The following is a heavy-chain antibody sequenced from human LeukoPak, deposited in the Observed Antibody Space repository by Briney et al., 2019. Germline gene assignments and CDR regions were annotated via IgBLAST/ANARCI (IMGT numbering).Heavy chain of an antibody. CDR3: ARAFNSDY. Sequence: GGSLRLSCAASGFTFSSYWMHWVRQAPGKGLVWVSRINRDGTTTGYADSVKGRFTISRDNAKNTWYLQMNSLRDEDTAVYYCARAFNSDYWGQGTLVTVSS. CDR1: GFTFSSYW. V-gene: IGHV3-74*01. CDR2: INRDGTTT. J-gene: IGHJ4*02.